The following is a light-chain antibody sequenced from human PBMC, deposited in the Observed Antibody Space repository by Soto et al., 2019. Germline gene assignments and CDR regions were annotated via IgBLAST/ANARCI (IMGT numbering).Light chain of an antibody. CDR1: QSVSSY. J-gene: IGKJ1*01. Sequence: EIVLPQSTATLSFSPGERATLSCRASQSVSSYLAWYQQKPGQAPRLLIYDASNRATGIPARFSGSGSGTDFTLTISSLEPEDFAVYYCQQRSNWTWTFGQGTKVDIK. CDR3: QQRSNWTWT. V-gene: IGKV3-11*01. CDR2: DAS.